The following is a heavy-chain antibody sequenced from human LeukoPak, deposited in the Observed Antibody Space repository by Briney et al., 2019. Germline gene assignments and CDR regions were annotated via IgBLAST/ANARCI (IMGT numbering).Heavy chain of an antibody. V-gene: IGHV3-48*03. CDR1: GFTFRSFE. D-gene: IGHD3-22*01. J-gene: IGHJ4*02. Sequence: GESLKISCAASGFTFRSFEMNWVRQAPGKGLEWLSYIGTIGSPIYYADSVEGRFTISRDNARNSLCLQMNSLRVEDTAVYYCASFYDSSGRDYWGQGTLVTVSS. CDR3: ASFYDSSGRDY. CDR2: IGTIGSPI.